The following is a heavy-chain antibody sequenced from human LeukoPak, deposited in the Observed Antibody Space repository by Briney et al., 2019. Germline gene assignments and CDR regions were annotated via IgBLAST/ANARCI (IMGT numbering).Heavy chain of an antibody. V-gene: IGHV1-18*01. D-gene: IGHD3-10*01. J-gene: IGHJ5*02. Sequence: ASVKVSCKASGYTFTSYDINWVRQAPGQGLEWMGWISAYNGNTNYAQKLQGRVTMTTDTSTSTAYMELRSLRSDDTAVYYCARDRGYYGSGSRYNWFDPWGQGTLVTVSS. CDR1: GYTFTSYD. CDR3: ARDRGYYGSGSRYNWFDP. CDR2: ISAYNGNT.